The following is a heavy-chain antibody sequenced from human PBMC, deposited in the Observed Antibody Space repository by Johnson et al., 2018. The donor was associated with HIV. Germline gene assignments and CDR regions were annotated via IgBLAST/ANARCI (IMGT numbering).Heavy chain of an antibody. CDR3: AKLRFSEGIVGAGRDAFDI. J-gene: IGHJ3*02. CDR2: ISYDGGNK. Sequence: VQLVESGGGVVQPGRSLRLSCVASGFTFSSYGMHWVRQAPGKGLEWVAVISYDGGNKYYADSVKGRFTISRDNSKNTLYLQMNSLRAEDTAVYYCAKLRFSEGIVGAGRDAFDIWGQGTMVTVSS. D-gene: IGHD1-26*01. CDR1: GFTFSSYG. V-gene: IGHV3-30*18.